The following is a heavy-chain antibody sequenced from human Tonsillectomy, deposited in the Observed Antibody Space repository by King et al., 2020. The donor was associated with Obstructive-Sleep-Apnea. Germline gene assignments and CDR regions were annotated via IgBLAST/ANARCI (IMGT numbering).Heavy chain of an antibody. V-gene: IGHV4-4*07. Sequence: LQLQESGPGLVKPSETLSLTCTVSGGSISSYSWAWIRHPAGEGLEWIGRMFTSGSTNCNPSLKSRVTMSVDTSKNQFSLKLSSVTAADTAVYYCARDVPYDWLVPYYYYGMDVWGQGTTVTVSS. CDR1: GGSISSYS. D-gene: IGHD3-9*01. CDR3: ARDVPYDWLVPYYYYGMDV. J-gene: IGHJ6*02. CDR2: MFTSGST.